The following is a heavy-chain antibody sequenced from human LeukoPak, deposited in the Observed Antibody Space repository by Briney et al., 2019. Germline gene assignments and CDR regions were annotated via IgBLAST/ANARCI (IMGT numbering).Heavy chain of an antibody. V-gene: IGHV3-74*01. CDR3: AREMVGFGELLRPGFDY. D-gene: IGHD3-10*01. CDR2: INSDGSST. J-gene: IGHJ4*02. CDR1: GFTFSSYW. Sequence: GGSLRLSCAASGFTFSSYWMHWVRQAPGKGLVWVSRINSDGSSTSYADSVKGRFTISRDDAKNTLYLQMNSLRAEDTAVYYCAREMVGFGELLRPGFDYWGQGTLVTVSS.